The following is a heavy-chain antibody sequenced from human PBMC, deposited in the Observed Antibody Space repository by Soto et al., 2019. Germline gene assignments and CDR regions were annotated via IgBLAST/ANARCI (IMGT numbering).Heavy chain of an antibody. Sequence: GGSLRLSCAASGFTFSSYSMNWVRQAPGKGLEWVSSISSSSSYIYYADSVKGRFTISRDNAKNSLYLQMNSLRAEDTAVYYCARGSVDDFWSGYHMVEGGFDPWGQGTLVTVSS. V-gene: IGHV3-21*01. CDR3: ARGSVDDFWSGYHMVEGGFDP. CDR1: GFTFSSYS. J-gene: IGHJ5*02. D-gene: IGHD3-3*01. CDR2: ISSSSSYI.